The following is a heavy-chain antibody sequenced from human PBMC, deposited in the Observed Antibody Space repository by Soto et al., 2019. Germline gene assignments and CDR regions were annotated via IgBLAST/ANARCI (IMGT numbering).Heavy chain of an antibody. CDR3: VKFGGRMVRGPVDY. Sequence: QVQLVESGGGVVQPGRSLRLSCAASGFTFSSYGMHWVRQAPGKGLEWVAVISYDGSNKYYADSVKGRFTISRDNSKNTLYLQMNSLRAEDTAVYYCVKFGGRMVRGPVDYWGQGTLVTVSS. V-gene: IGHV3-30*18. J-gene: IGHJ4*02. CDR2: ISYDGSNK. D-gene: IGHD3-10*01. CDR1: GFTFSSYG.